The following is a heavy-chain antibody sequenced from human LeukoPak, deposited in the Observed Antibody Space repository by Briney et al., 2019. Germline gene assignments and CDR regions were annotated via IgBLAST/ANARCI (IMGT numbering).Heavy chain of an antibody. D-gene: IGHD1-26*01. CDR3: AKATYCGSYGFDY. J-gene: IGHJ4*02. CDR1: GFTFDDYA. V-gene: IGHV3-9*03. CDR2: ISWNSGSI. Sequence: GGSLRLSCAASGFTFDDYAMHWVRQAPGKGLEWVSGISWNSGSIGYADSVKGRFTISRDNAKNSLYLQMNSLKAEDMALYYCAKATYCGSYGFDYWGQGTLVTVSS.